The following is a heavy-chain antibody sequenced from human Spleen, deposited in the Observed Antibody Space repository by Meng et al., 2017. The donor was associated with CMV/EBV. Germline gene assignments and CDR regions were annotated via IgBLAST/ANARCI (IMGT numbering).Heavy chain of an antibody. CDR3: ARYTRIFGVGKLNNGMDV. CDR2: INPNSGGT. D-gene: IGHD3-3*01. V-gene: IGHV1-2*02. CDR1: GYTFTSYY. J-gene: IGHJ6*02. Sequence: ASVKVSCKASGYTFTSYYMHWVRQAPGQGLEWMGWINPNSGGTNYAQKLQGRVTMTTDTSTSTAYMELRSLRSDDTAVYYCARYTRIFGVGKLNNGMDVWGQGTTVTVSS.